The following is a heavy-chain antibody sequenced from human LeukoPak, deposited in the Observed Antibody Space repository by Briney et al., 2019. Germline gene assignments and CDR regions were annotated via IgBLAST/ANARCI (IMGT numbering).Heavy chain of an antibody. CDR3: ARVGFTAAGTSPFDY. Sequence: GGSLRLSCEGSGFTFTAYWMSWVRQAPGKGLEWVANIKQDGSEKYYVDSVKGRFTISRDNAKNSLYLQMNSLRAEDTAVYYCARVGFTAAGTSPFDYWGQGTLVTVSS. D-gene: IGHD6-13*01. CDR2: IKQDGSEK. J-gene: IGHJ4*02. V-gene: IGHV3-7*01. CDR1: GFTFTAYW.